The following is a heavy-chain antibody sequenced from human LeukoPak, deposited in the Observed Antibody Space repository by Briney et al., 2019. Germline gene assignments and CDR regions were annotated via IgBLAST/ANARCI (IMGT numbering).Heavy chain of an antibody. CDR3: VRAIRTTVTTFWFDP. D-gene: IGHD4-17*01. J-gene: IGHJ5*02. CDR2: INPNSGGT. V-gene: IGHV1-2*04. Sequence: ASVKVSCKASGYTFTGYYMHWVRQAPGQGLEWMGWINPNSGGTNYAQKFQGWVTMTRDTSISTAYMELSSLRSEDTAIYYCVRAIRTTVTTFWFDPWGQGTLVTVSS. CDR1: GYTFTGYY.